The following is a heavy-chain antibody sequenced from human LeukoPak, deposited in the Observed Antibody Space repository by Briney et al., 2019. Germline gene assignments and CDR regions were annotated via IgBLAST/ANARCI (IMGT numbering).Heavy chain of an antibody. D-gene: IGHD3-22*01. CDR2: ISAYNVNT. Sequence: GASVKVPCKASGYTFTNYGISWVRQAPGQGLEWMGWISAYNVNTNYAQKFQGRVTMTTDTSTSTAYMELRSLRSDDTAVYYCARERTMIVVKGAFDIWGQGTMVTVSS. CDR1: GYTFTNYG. V-gene: IGHV1-18*01. CDR3: ARERTMIVVKGAFDI. J-gene: IGHJ3*02.